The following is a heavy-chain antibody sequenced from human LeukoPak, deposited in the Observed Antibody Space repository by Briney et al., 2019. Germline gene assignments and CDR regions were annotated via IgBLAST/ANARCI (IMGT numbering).Heavy chain of an antibody. D-gene: IGHD6-25*01. CDR3: VRAGPAAPFDY. CDR1: GYSFTDYY. Sequence: GASVKVSCKACGYSFTDYYIHLVRQAPGQGFEWMGWINPKSGATDYSQKFQGRVTLTRDTSIAAAYMELSNLRSDDTAVYHCVRAGPAAPFDYWGQEPWSPSPQ. J-gene: IGHJ4*01. CDR2: INPKSGAT. V-gene: IGHV1-2*02.